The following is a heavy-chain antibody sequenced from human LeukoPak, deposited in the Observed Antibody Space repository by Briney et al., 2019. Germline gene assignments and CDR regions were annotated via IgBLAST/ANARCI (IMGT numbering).Heavy chain of an antibody. CDR3: ARAIFGGPHDD. CDR1: GYTFTDYY. V-gene: IGHV1-2*06. Sequence: ASVTVSCKASGYTFTDYYIHWVRQPPGQGLEYMGRINPNSGGTNYAQKLQGRVTMTRDTSISTAYMEVSSLRSDDTAVYYCARAIFGGPHDDWGQGTLVTVSS. D-gene: IGHD3-10*02. J-gene: IGHJ4*02. CDR2: INPNSGGT.